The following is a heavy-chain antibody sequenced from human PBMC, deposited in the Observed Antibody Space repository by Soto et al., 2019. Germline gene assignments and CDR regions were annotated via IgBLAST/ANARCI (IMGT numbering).Heavy chain of an antibody. Sequence: QVQLQESGPGLVKPSETLSLTCTVSGGSISSYYWSWIRQPPGKGLEWIGYIYYSGSTNYNPSLKSRVTISVDTSKNQFSLKLSSVTAADTAVYYCARMGITMVRGAMEFDPWGQGTLVTVSS. J-gene: IGHJ5*02. D-gene: IGHD3-10*01. V-gene: IGHV4-59*01. CDR2: IYYSGST. CDR1: GGSISSYY. CDR3: ARMGITMVRGAMEFDP.